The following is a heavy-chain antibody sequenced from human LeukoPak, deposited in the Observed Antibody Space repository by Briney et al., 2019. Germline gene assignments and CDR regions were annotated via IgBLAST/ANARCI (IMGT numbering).Heavy chain of an antibody. Sequence: ASVTVSFKASGYTFSTYYMHWVRQAPGQGLEWMGIINPSDGSTSYAQKFQGRVTMTRDTSTGTVYMELSSLRSDDTAVYYCARDRYYDSSGYYLIYFDYWGQGTLVTVSS. CDR2: INPSDGST. V-gene: IGHV1-46*01. D-gene: IGHD3-22*01. CDR1: GYTFSTYY. J-gene: IGHJ4*02. CDR3: ARDRYYDSSGYYLIYFDY.